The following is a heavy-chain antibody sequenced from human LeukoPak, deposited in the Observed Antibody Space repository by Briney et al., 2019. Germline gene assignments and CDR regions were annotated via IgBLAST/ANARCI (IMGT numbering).Heavy chain of an antibody. Sequence: GASVKVSCKASGYTFTSYYMHWVRQAPGQGLEWMGLINPTGGSTGYAQKFQGRVTMTRDTTISTAYMELSRLRSDDTAVYYCARHHYYDSSGYTDWGQGTLVTVSS. D-gene: IGHD3-22*01. CDR3: ARHHYYDSSGYTD. CDR2: INPTGGST. J-gene: IGHJ4*02. V-gene: IGHV1-46*01. CDR1: GYTFTSYY.